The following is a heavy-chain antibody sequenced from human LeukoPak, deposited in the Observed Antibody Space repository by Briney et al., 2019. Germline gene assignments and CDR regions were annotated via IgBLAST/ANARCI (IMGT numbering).Heavy chain of an antibody. CDR2: IYPGDSDT. Sequence: GESLQISCKGSGYSFTSYWIGWVRQMPGKGLEWMGIIYPGDSDTRYSPSFQGQVTISADKSISTAYLQWSSLKASDTAMYYCARRSYSSGWYGHDAFDIWGQGTMVTVSS. CDR3: ARRSYSSGWYGHDAFDI. J-gene: IGHJ3*02. D-gene: IGHD6-19*01. CDR1: GYSFTSYW. V-gene: IGHV5-51*01.